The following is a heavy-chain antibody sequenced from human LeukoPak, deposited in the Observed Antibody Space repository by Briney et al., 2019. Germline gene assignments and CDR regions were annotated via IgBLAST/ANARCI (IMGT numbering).Heavy chain of an antibody. Sequence: PSETLSLTCAVYGGSFSGYYWSWIRQPPGKGLEWIGEINHSGSTNYNPSLKSRVTISVDTSKNQFSLKLNSVTAADTAVFYCARLSMVRARGRPLYYYGMDVWGKGTTVTVSS. D-gene: IGHD3-10*01. J-gene: IGHJ6*04. V-gene: IGHV4-34*01. CDR1: GGSFSGYY. CDR2: INHSGST. CDR3: ARLSMVRARGRPLYYYGMDV.